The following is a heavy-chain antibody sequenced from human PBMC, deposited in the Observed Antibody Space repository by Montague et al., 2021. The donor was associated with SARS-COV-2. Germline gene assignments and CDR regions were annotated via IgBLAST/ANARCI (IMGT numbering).Heavy chain of an antibody. V-gene: IGHV4-31*03. CDR1: GDFVSSDGYY. CDR2: MYYSGST. Sequence: TLSLTCTISGDFVSSDGYYWSWIRQHPGKGLEWIGDMYYSGSTHYNPSLKSRVTISVDTSKNQFSLKLSSVTAADTAVYYCAREVMGSVNYYQAIKYGLDVWGQGTTVTVSS. CDR3: AREVMGSVNYYQAIKYGLDV. J-gene: IGHJ6*02. D-gene: IGHD3-10*01.